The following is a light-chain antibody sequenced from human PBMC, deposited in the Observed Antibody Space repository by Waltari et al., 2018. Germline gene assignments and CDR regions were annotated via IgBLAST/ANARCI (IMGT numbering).Light chain of an antibody. CDR1: ESVLYSSNNKNH. CDR2: WAS. Sequence: EIVMTQSPESLAVSLGERATINCKSSESVLYSSNNKNHLAWYQQKPGQRPKLLLYWASTRKSGVPDRFSGSGSETDFSLTVTSLQAEDVAVYYCQQYYSTPLTFGGGTKVEIK. CDR3: QQYYSTPLT. J-gene: IGKJ4*01. V-gene: IGKV4-1*01.